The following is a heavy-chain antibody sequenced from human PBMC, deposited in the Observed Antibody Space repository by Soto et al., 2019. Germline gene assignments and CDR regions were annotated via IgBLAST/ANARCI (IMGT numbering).Heavy chain of an antibody. CDR1: GGSITGYY. CDR2: VYSSGSP. Sequence: QVQLQESGPGLVKPSETLSLTCTVSGGSITGYYWSWIRQPPGKGLEWIGYVYSSGSPKYNPPLKTRIHISVDTSKNHFPLKLTSVTAADTAVYYCARHRPYSAPCSFDCWGQGTLGTVSS. D-gene: IGHD2-15*01. J-gene: IGHJ4*02. V-gene: IGHV4-59*08. CDR3: ARHRPYSAPCSFDC.